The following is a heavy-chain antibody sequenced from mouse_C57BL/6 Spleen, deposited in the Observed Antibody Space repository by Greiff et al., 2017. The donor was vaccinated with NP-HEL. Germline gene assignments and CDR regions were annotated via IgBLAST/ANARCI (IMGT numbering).Heavy chain of an antibody. V-gene: IGHV1-26*01. Sequence: EVQLQQSGPELVKPGASVKISCKASGYTFTDYYMNWVKQSHGKSLEWIGDINPNNGGTSYNQKFKGKATLTVDKSSSTAYMELRSLTSEDSAVYYCARRRDYYGSSFDYWGQGTTLTVSS. CDR3: ARRRDYYGSSFDY. J-gene: IGHJ2*01. CDR1: GYTFTDYY. CDR2: INPNNGGT. D-gene: IGHD1-1*01.